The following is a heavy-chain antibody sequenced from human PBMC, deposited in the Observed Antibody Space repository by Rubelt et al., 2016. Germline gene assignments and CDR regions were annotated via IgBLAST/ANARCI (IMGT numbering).Heavy chain of an antibody. CDR3: ARVNGHRGPLDY. D-gene: IGHD5-24*01. V-gene: IGHV1-8*01. CDR1: GYTFNSYD. Sequence: QVQLVQSGAEVKKPGASVKVSCKASGYTFNSYDITWVRQATGQGPEWMGWMNPNSGNTGYAQKFQGRVTMTRHSAISTAYMELRSLRSEGTAVYYWARVNGHRGPLDYWGQGTLVTVSA. CDR2: MNPNSGNT. J-gene: IGHJ4*02.